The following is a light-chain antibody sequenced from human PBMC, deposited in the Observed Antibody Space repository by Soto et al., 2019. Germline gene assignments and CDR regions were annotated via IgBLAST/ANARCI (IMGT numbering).Light chain of an antibody. Sequence: DIVMTQSPDSLAVSLGERATINCKSSQSVLYSSNNKNCLAWYQQNPGQPPKLLIYWASTRESGVPDRFSGSGSGTDFTLTISSLQAEDVAVYYCQQYYSTPLTFGQGTKVEI. CDR1: QSVLYSSNNKNC. J-gene: IGKJ1*01. CDR2: WAS. CDR3: QQYYSTPLT. V-gene: IGKV4-1*01.